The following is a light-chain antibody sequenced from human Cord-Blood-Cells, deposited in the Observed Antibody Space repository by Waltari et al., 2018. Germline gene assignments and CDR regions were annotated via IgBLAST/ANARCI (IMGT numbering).Light chain of an antibody. V-gene: IGLV2-14*01. CDR2: DVS. CDR3: SSYTSSSTVV. Sequence: QSALTQPASVSGSPGQSITISCTGTSSDVGGYNYVSWYQQHPGKAPKLMIYDVSNRPPGVSILYSGSKSGNTASLTISGIQAEDEADYYCSSYTSSSTVVFGGGTNQTVL. CDR1: SSDVGGYNY. J-gene: IGLJ2*01.